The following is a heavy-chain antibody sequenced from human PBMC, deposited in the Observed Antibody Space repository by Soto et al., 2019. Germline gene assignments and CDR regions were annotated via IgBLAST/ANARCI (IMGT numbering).Heavy chain of an antibody. CDR3: AKLTRDSSSSWLFDY. Sequence: EVQLLESGGGLVQPGGSLRLSCAASGFTFSSYAMSWFRQAPGKGLEWVSAISGRGGDTYYADSVKGRFTISRDNSKNTLYLQMNSLRAEDTAVYYCAKLTRDSSSSWLFDYWGQGTLVTVSS. J-gene: IGHJ4*02. CDR1: GFTFSSYA. CDR2: ISGRGGDT. V-gene: IGHV3-23*01. D-gene: IGHD6-6*01.